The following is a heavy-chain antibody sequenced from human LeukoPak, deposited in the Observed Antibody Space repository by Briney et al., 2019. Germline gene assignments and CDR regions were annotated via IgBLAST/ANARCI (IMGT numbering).Heavy chain of an antibody. Sequence: GGSLRLSCAASGFTFSTYWMSWVRQAPGKGLEWVANIKQDGSEKYYVDSVKGRFTISRDNAKKSLYLQMSSLRAEDTAVYYCARDPAGFDVFDIWGQGTMVTVSS. V-gene: IGHV3-7*01. CDR2: IKQDGSEK. CDR3: ARDPAGFDVFDI. CDR1: GFTFSTYW. J-gene: IGHJ3*02.